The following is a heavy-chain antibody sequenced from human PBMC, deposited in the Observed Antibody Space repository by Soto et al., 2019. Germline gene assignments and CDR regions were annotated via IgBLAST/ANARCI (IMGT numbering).Heavy chain of an antibody. CDR1: GGSLSGYY. V-gene: IGHV4-34*01. D-gene: IGHD2-2*01. CDR3: AGPYCSSTSCYWGS. CDR2: INHSGST. Sequence: SETLSLTCGVYGGSLSGYYWSWIRQPPGKGLEWIGEINHSGSTNYSPSLKSRVTMSVDTSRNQFSLKLSSVTAADTAVYYCAGPYCSSTSCYWGSWGQGTMVTVSS. J-gene: IGHJ3*01.